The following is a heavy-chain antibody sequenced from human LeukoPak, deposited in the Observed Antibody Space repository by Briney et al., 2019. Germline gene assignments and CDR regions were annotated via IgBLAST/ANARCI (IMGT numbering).Heavy chain of an antibody. CDR2: INHSGST. J-gene: IGHJ5*02. CDR3: ARGGPILRGWFDP. CDR1: GGSFSGYY. V-gene: IGHV4-34*01. Sequence: PSETLSLTCAVYGGSFSGYYWSWIRQPPGKGLEWIGEINHSGSTNYNPSLNSRVTISVDTSKNQFSLKLSSVTAADTAVYYCARGGPILRGWFDPWGQGTLVTVSS. D-gene: IGHD2/OR15-2a*01.